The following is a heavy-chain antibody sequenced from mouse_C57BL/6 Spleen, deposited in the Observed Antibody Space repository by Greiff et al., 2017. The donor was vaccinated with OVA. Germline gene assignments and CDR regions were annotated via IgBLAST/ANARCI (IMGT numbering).Heavy chain of an antibody. Sequence: VQVVESGAELVKPGASVKISCKASGYAFSSYWMNWVKQRPGKGLEWIGQIYPGDGDTNYNGQFKGKATLTADKSSSTAYMQLSSLTSEDSAVYFGARSVAGYYYAMDYWGQGTSVTVSS. D-gene: IGHD1-1*01. CDR3: ARSVAGYYYAMDY. CDR2: IYPGDGDT. CDR1: GYAFSSYW. V-gene: IGHV1-80*01. J-gene: IGHJ4*01.